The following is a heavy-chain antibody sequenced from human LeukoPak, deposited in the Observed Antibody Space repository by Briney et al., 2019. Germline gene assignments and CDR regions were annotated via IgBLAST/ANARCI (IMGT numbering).Heavy chain of an antibody. V-gene: IGHV3-7*01. CDR1: GFTFSSYW. Sequence: GGSLRLSCAASGFTFSSYWMSWVCQAPGKGLEWVANINQDGGEKYYVDSVKGRFTISRDNAENSLYLQMNSLRAEDTAVYHCATGRSCTTCYLPDYWGQGTLVTVSS. CDR3: ATGRSCTTCYLPDY. J-gene: IGHJ4*02. D-gene: IGHD2-2*01. CDR2: INQDGGEK.